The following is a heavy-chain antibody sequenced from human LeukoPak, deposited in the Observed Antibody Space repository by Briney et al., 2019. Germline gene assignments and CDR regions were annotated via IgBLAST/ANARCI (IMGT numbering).Heavy chain of an antibody. CDR1: GGSISNGGSY. CDR3: ARSSDYGGNYPYFDY. Sequence: SETLSLTCTVSGGSISNGGSYWSWIRQHPGKGLEWIGYIYYSGSTYYNPSLKSRVTISVDTSKNQFSLKLSSVTAADTAVYYCARSSDYGGNYPYFDYWGQGTLVTVSS. D-gene: IGHD4-23*01. CDR2: IYYSGST. V-gene: IGHV4-31*03. J-gene: IGHJ4*02.